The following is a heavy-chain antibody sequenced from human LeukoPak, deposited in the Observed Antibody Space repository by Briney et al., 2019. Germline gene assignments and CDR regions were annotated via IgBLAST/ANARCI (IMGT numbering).Heavy chain of an antibody. D-gene: IGHD6-19*01. CDR2: ITGSGGNT. Sequence: PGGSLRLSCAASGFTFSSYGMTWVRQAPGKGLDWVSVITGSGGNTYYADSVKGRFTISRDNSNNTLYLQMNSLRAEDTAVYYCAKGSAVAGPGKYYFDYWGQGTLVTVSS. CDR3: AKGSAVAGPGKYYFDY. V-gene: IGHV3-23*01. CDR1: GFTFSSYG. J-gene: IGHJ4*02.